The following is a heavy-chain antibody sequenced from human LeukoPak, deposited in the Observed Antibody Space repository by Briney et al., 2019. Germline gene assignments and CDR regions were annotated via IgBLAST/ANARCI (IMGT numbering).Heavy chain of an antibody. D-gene: IGHD4-17*01. J-gene: IGHJ3*02. Sequence: SETLSLTCAVYGGSFSGYYWSWIRERLGTGLERIGEINHSGSTNYNPSLKSRVTISVDTSKNQFSLKLSSVTAADTAVYYCARLMTTVTTPPPVWAFDIWGQGTTVTVSS. CDR3: ARLMTTVTTPPPVWAFDI. V-gene: IGHV4-34*01. CDR1: GGSFSGYY. CDR2: INHSGST.